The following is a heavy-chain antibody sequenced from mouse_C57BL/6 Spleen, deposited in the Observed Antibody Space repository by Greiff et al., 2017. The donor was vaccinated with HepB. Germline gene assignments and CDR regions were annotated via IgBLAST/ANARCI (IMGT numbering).Heavy chain of an antibody. CDR3: ARSSGWYFDV. J-gene: IGHJ1*03. CDR1: GFTFTDYY. CDR2: IRNKANGYTT. Sequence: EVKLVESGGGLVQPGGSLSLSCAASGFTFTDYYMNWVRQPPGKALEWLGFIRNKANGYTTEYSASVKGRFTISRDNSQSILYLQMNALRAEDSATYYCARSSGWYFDVWGTGTTVTVSS. V-gene: IGHV7-3*01. D-gene: IGHD1-3*01.